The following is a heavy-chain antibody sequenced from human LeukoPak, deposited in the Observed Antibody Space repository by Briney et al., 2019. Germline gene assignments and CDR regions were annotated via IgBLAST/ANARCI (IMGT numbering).Heavy chain of an antibody. CDR1: GYTFTGYY. CDR3: ARDVSWFGEIRPSNGGYFDY. CDR2: INPNSGGT. D-gene: IGHD3-10*01. J-gene: IGHJ4*02. Sequence: ASVKVSCKASGYTFTGYYMHWVRQAPGQGLEWMGWINPNSGGTNYAQKFQGRVTMTRDTSISTAYMELSRLRSDDTAVYYCARDVSWFGEIRPSNGGYFDYWGQGTLVTVSS. V-gene: IGHV1-2*02.